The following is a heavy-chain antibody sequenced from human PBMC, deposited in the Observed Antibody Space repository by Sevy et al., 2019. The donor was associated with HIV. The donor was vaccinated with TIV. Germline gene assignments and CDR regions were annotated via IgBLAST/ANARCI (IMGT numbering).Heavy chain of an antibody. CDR1: GFNFNNAW. J-gene: IGHJ4*02. D-gene: IGHD3-22*01. V-gene: IGHV3-15*01. Sequence: GGSLRLSCVASGFNFNNAWMSWVRQAPGKGLEWVGRMRSKSDGGAIDYAPPVRGRFTISRDDSKNMLYLQLNSLKSEDTAMYYCGPGSPSPTRNYYDSSGYYYWGQGTLVTVSS. CDR3: GPGSPSPTRNYYDSSGYYY. CDR2: MRSKSDGGAI.